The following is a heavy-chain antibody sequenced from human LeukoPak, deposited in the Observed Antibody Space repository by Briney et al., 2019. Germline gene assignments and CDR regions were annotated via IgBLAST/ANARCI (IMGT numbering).Heavy chain of an antibody. CDR1: GGSIGSGSYY. J-gene: IGHJ4*02. V-gene: IGHV4-61*02. D-gene: IGHD2-21*01. CDR2: IYTSGST. CDR3: ARAHCGGDCYGGGAYYFDY. Sequence: SETLSLTCTVSGGSIGSGSYYWSWIRQPAGKGLEWIGRIYTSGSTNYNPSLKSRVTISVDTSKNQFSLKLSSVTAADTAVYYCARAHCGGDCYGGGAYYFDYWGQGTLVTVSS.